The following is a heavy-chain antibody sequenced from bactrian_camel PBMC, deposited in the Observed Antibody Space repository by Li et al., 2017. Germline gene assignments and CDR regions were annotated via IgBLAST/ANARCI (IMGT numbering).Heavy chain of an antibody. J-gene: IGHJ4*01. CDR1: RFTNVRYC. D-gene: IGHD7*01. CDR2: TNRAGSP. Sequence: VQLVESGGGSVQAGGSLRLSCAASRFTNVRYCMAWFRQATGKEREEVAATNRAGSPSYADSVKGRFTISKDNAKNTLYLQMNSLKPEDTAMYYCASQALDLWFRGNFKYWGQGTQVTVS. V-gene: IGHV3S55*01. CDR3: ASQALDLWFRGNFKY.